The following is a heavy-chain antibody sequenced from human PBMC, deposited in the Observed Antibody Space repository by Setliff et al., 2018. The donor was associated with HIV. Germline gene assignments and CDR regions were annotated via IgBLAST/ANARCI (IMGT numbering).Heavy chain of an antibody. Sequence: GESLRLSCAASGFTFRDAWMSWVRQAPGKGLEWIGLIKYTGATQFAAPGKDRFTISRDVSKTTVYLQMSSLKTEDTALYFCAADLPSRGGGEFDYWGQGTQVTVSS. CDR3: AADLPSRGGGEFDY. D-gene: IGHD3-10*01. V-gene: IGHV3-15*01. CDR1: GFTFRDAW. J-gene: IGHJ4*02. CDR2: IKYTGAT.